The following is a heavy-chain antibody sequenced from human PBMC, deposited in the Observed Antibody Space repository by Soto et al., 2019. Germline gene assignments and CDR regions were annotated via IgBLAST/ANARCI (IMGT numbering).Heavy chain of an antibody. CDR2: IYYSGST. D-gene: IGHD1-1*01. Sequence: KPSETLSLTCTVSGGSVSSGSYYWSWIRQPPGKGLEWIGYIYYSGSTNYNPSLKSRVTISVDTSKNQFSLKLSSVTAADTAVYYCARDPDSNWMDNWFDPWGQGTLVTVS. CDR1: GGSVSSGSYY. J-gene: IGHJ5*02. V-gene: IGHV4-61*01. CDR3: ARDPDSNWMDNWFDP.